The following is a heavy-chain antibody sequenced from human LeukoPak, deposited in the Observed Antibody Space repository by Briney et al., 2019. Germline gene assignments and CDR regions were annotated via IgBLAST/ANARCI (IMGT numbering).Heavy chain of an antibody. V-gene: IGHV3-21*01. CDR3: ARHIATIAAAAVDY. Sequence: GGSLRLSCAASGYTFSSYSMNRVRQAPGKGLEWVSSISSSSSYIYYADSVKGRFTISRDNAKNSLYLQMNSLRAEDTAVYYCARHIATIAAAAVDYWGRGTLVTVSS. CDR1: GYTFSSYS. D-gene: IGHD6-13*01. J-gene: IGHJ4*02. CDR2: ISSSSSYI.